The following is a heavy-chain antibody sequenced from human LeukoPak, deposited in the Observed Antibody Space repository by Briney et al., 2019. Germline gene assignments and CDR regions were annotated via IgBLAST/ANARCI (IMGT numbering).Heavy chain of an antibody. CDR3: AKEPREYCSSTSCPNWIDP. Sequence: PGGSLRLSCAASGFTFSSYAMSWVRQAPGKGLEWVSTISGSGGSTYYADSVKGRFTISRDNSKNTLYLQMNSLRAEDTAVYYCAKEPREYCSSTSCPNWIDPWGQGTLVTVSS. CDR1: GFTFSSYA. D-gene: IGHD2-2*01. CDR2: ISGSGGST. V-gene: IGHV3-23*01. J-gene: IGHJ5*02.